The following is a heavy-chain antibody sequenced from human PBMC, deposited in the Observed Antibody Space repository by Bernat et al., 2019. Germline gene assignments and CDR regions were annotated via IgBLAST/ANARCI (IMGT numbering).Heavy chain of an antibody. D-gene: IGHD3-22*01. V-gene: IGHV3-23*01. J-gene: IGHJ4*02. CDR2: ISGSGGST. CDR3: ANPYYYDSSGYFGYFAY. CDR1: GFTFSSYA. Sequence: EVQLLESGGGLVQPGGSLRLSCAASGFTFSSYAMSWVRQAPGKGLEWVSAISGSGGSTYYADSVKGRFTISRDNSKNTLYLQMNSLRAEDTAVYYCANPYYYDSSGYFGYFAYWGQGTLVTVSS.